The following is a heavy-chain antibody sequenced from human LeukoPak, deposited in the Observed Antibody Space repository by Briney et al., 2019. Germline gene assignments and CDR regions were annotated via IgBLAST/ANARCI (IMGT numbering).Heavy chain of an antibody. D-gene: IGHD6-13*01. Sequence: GGSLRLSCGASGFTFSSYEMNWVRQAPGKGLEWISYISNSGSSIYYADSVMGRFTISRDNAKDSLYLQMNSLRAEDTAVYYCARDPSSSSWSPFDYWGQGTLVTVSS. J-gene: IGHJ4*02. CDR2: ISNSGSSI. V-gene: IGHV3-48*03. CDR3: ARDPSSSSWSPFDY. CDR1: GFTFSSYE.